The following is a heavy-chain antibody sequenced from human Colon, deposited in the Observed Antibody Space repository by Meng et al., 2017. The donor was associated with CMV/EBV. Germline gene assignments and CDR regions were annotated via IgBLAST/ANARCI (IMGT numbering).Heavy chain of an antibody. Sequence: SGPTFSNFDMHWVRQAPGKGLEWVAFTSFDGSHAKYADSVKGRFTITRDNSNNRLYLQMNSLRIEDTAVYYCAPDGGLRVANYYEHWGQGTLVTVSS. CDR1: GPTFSNFD. D-gene: IGHD5-12*01. V-gene: IGHV3-30*04. J-gene: IGHJ4*02. CDR2: TSFDGSHA. CDR3: APDGGLRVANYYEH.